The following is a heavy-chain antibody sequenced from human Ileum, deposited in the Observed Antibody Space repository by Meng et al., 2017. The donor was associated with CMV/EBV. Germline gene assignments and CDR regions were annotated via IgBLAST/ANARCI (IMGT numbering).Heavy chain of an antibody. CDR2: ISNTGTYI. D-gene: IGHD6-19*01. J-gene: IGHJ4*02. CDR3: ARGRSPQAVAAAFDS. V-gene: IGHV3-11*05. CDR1: GFDFDDYY. Sequence: QVRVGESGGGLVKPGTSLRLSCEASGFDFDDYYMSWIRQVPGKGLELVSYISNTGTYIKYADSVKGRFTISRDNAKNLLYLEMNRLGAEDTAVYFCARGRSPQAVAAAFDSWGQGTLVTVSS.